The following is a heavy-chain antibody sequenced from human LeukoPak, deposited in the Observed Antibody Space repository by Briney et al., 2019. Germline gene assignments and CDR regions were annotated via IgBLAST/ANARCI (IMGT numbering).Heavy chain of an antibody. V-gene: IGHV3-21*01. J-gene: IGHJ4*02. D-gene: IGHD6-19*01. CDR3: ARGTIGYSSGWLIDY. CDR1: GFTFSSYE. Sequence: KPGGSLRLSCAASGFTFSSYEMNWVRQAPGKGLEWVSSISSSSSYIYYADSVKGRFTISRDNAKNSLYLQMNSLRAEDTAVYYCARGTIGYSSGWLIDYWGQGTLVTVSS. CDR2: ISSSSSYI.